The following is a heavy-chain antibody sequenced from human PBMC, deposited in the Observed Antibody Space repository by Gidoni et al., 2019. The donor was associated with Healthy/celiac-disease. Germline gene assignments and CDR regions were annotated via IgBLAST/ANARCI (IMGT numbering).Heavy chain of an antibody. V-gene: IGHV1-69*01. D-gene: IGHD2-15*01. CDR2: IIPIFGTA. Sequence: QVQLVQSGAEVKKPGSSVKVSCKASGATSSSYAISWVRQAPGQGLEWMGGIIPIFGTANYAQKFQGRVTITADEYTSTDYMELGSLRSEDTAVYYCARGSHYCSGGSCLAFDIWGQGTMVTVSS. CDR3: ARGSHYCSGGSCLAFDI. J-gene: IGHJ3*02. CDR1: GATSSSYA.